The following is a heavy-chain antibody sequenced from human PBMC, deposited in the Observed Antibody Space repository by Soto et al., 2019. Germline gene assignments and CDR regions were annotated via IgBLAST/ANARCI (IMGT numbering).Heavy chain of an antibody. CDR3: ARNAREASVMNF. CDR2: IYYRGST. CDR1: SGSISMQY. J-gene: IGHJ6*02. V-gene: IGHV4-59*11. Sequence: QRLSLSCTVYSGSISMQYVSWARQAPGKGLEWIGHIYYRGSTSYNPSPRRRRTISADTSNNPFSLKLNSVTTADTAVYYRARNAREASVMNFWGQGTKLTV.